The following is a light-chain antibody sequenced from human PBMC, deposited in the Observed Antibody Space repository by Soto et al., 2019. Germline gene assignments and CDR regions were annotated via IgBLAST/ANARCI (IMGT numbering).Light chain of an antibody. CDR3: SSYTSTNPLI. V-gene: IGLV2-14*01. Sequence: QSVLTQPASVSGSPGQSITISCTGTSSDVGSYNYVSWYQQNPGKAPKLIIHDVSNRPSGVSNRFSGSKSGNTASLTISGLQAEAEANYYCSSYTSTNPLIFGGGTKLTVL. J-gene: IGLJ2*01. CDR2: DVS. CDR1: SSDVGSYNY.